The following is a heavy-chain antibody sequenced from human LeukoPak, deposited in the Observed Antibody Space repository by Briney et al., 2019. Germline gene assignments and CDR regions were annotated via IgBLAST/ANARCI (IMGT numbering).Heavy chain of an antibody. CDR2: INHSGST. D-gene: IGHD1-26*01. Sequence: PSETLSLTCAVYGGSFSGYYCSWIRQPPGKGLEWIGEINHSGSTNYNPSLKSRVTISVDTSKNQFSLKLSSVTAADTAVYYCARGRGGATIYWGQGTLVTVSS. CDR3: ARGRGGATIY. CDR1: GGSFSGYY. J-gene: IGHJ4*02. V-gene: IGHV4-34*01.